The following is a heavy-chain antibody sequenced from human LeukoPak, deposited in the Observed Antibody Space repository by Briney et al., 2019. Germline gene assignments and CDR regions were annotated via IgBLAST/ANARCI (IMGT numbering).Heavy chain of an antibody. CDR3: VRGRGWLHDY. Sequence: GGSLRLSCVASGFTFSSNWMSWARQAPGEGLDWVANIKHDGSEEYYVDSVRGRFTISRDDAKNSLYLQMSSLRAEDTAIYYCVRGRGWLHDYWGQGTLVTVSS. D-gene: IGHD5-24*01. J-gene: IGHJ4*02. CDR2: IKHDGSEE. V-gene: IGHV3-7*01. CDR1: GFTFSSNW.